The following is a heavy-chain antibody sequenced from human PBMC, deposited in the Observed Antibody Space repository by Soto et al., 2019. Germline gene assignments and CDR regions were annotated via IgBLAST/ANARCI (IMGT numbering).Heavy chain of an antibody. CDR1: GFTFSNAW. V-gene: IGHV3-15*01. D-gene: IGHD3-9*01. CDR3: TIVLLALRDLTWSDY. J-gene: IGHJ4*02. Sequence: PGGSLRLSCAASGFTFSNAWMSWVRQAPGEGLEWVGRIKSKTDGGTTDYAAPVKGRFTISRDDSKSTLYLQMNSLKTEDTAVYYCTIVLLALRDLTWSDYWGQGTLVTVSS. CDR2: IKSKTDGGTT.